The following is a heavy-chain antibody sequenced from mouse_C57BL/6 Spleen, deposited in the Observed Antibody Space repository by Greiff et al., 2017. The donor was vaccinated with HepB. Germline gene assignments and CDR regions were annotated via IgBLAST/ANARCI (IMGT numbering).Heavy chain of an antibody. CDR3: TTGGYYGPYAMDY. Sequence: EVQLQQSGAELVRPGASVKLSCTASGFNIKDYYMHWVKQRPEQGLEWIGRIDPEDGDTEYDPKFQGKATMTADTSSNTAYLQLSSLTSEDTAVYYCTTGGYYGPYAMDYWGQGTSVTVSS. V-gene: IGHV14-1*01. D-gene: IGHD1-1*01. CDR1: GFNIKDYY. J-gene: IGHJ4*01. CDR2: IDPEDGDT.